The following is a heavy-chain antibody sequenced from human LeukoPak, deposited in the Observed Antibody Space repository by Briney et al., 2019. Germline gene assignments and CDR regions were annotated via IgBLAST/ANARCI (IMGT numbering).Heavy chain of an antibody. Sequence: SETLSLTCTVSGGSISSGSYYWSWIRQPAGKGLEWIGRIYTSGSTIYNPSLKSRVTISLDTSKNQFSLKLSSVTAADTAVYYCAREDGYNWYYFDYWGQGTLVTVSS. J-gene: IGHJ4*02. CDR3: AREDGYNWYYFDY. V-gene: IGHV4-61*02. CDR2: IYTSGST. D-gene: IGHD5-24*01. CDR1: GGSISSGSYY.